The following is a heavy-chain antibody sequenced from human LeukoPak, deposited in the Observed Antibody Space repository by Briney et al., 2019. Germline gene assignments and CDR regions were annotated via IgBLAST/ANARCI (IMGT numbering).Heavy chain of an antibody. Sequence: PSETLSLTCTVSGYSISSGYYWGWIRQPPGKGLEWIGSIYHSGSTYYNPSLKSRVTISVDTSKNQFSLKLSSVTAADTAVYYCASSYYYYMDVWGKGTTVTVSS. CDR1: GYSISSGYY. CDR3: ASSYYYYMDV. V-gene: IGHV4-38-2*02. CDR2: IYHSGST. J-gene: IGHJ6*03.